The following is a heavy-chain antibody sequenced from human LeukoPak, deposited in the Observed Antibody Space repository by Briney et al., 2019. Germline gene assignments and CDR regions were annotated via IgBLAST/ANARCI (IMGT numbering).Heavy chain of an antibody. CDR3: AREGDYDSSGYYFDY. D-gene: IGHD3-22*01. CDR2: IIPIFGIA. J-gene: IGHJ4*02. Sequence: ASVKVSCKASGGTFSSYAISWVRQAPGQGLEWMGRIIPIFGIANCAQKFQGRVTITADKSTSTAYMELSSLRSEDTAVYYCAREGDYDSSGYYFDYWGQGTLVTVSS. CDR1: GGTFSSYA. V-gene: IGHV1-69*04.